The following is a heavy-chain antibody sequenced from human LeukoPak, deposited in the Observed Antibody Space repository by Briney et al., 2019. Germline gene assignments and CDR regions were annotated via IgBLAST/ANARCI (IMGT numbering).Heavy chain of an antibody. CDR3: ARTPYYEGAEYFQH. Sequence: ASVKVSCKASGYTFTGYYMHWVRQAPGQGLEWMGRINPNSGGTNYAQKFQGRVTMTRDTSISTAYMELRSLRSDDTAAYYCARTPYYEGAEYFQHWGQGTLVTVSS. CDR1: GYTFTGYY. CDR2: INPNSGGT. D-gene: IGHD3-22*01. V-gene: IGHV1-2*06. J-gene: IGHJ1*01.